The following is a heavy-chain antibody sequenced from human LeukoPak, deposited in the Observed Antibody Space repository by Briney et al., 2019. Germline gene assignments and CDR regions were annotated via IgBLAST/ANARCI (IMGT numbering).Heavy chain of an antibody. CDR3: ARQGSSSFWFDP. Sequence: GVSLRLSCAASGFTFSSYAMHWVRQAPGKGLEYVSAISSNGGSTYYANSVKGRFTISRHNSKNTLYLQMNSLRAEDTAVYYCARQGSSSFWFDPWGQGTLVTVSS. D-gene: IGHD6-6*01. J-gene: IGHJ5*02. CDR1: GFTFSSYA. CDR2: ISSNGGST. V-gene: IGHV3-64*01.